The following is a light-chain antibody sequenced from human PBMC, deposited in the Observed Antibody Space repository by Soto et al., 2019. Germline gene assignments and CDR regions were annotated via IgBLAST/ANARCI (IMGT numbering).Light chain of an antibody. J-gene: IGLJ1*01. Sequence: QSVLTQPASVSGSPGQSITISCTGTSSDVGGYKYVSWYQQYPGKAPKLMIYEVSNRPSGVSNRFSGSKSGNTASLTISGLQAEDEADYYCSLYTSENTYVFGTGTKVTVL. CDR1: SSDVGGYKY. V-gene: IGLV2-14*01. CDR3: SLYTSENTYV. CDR2: EVS.